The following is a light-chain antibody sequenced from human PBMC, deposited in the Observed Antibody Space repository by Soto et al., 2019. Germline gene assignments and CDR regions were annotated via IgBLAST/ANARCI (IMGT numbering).Light chain of an antibody. V-gene: IGLV1-51*02. CDR1: SSNIGSNY. CDR2: ENN. J-gene: IGLJ3*02. Sequence: QSVLTQPPSVSAAPGQTVTISCSGSSSNIGSNYVSWYQQLPGTAPKLLIYENNMRPSGIPDRFSGSKSGASATLGITGLQTGDEADYYCGTWDSSLSAGVFGGGTKLTVL. CDR3: GTWDSSLSAGV.